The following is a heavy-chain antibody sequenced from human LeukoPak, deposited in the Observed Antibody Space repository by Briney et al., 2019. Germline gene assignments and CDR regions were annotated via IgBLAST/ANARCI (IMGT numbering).Heavy chain of an antibody. D-gene: IGHD3-22*01. CDR3: VKVAPSDYYDTTGYWGDH. CDR2: ISSSSSYI. V-gene: IGHV3-21*04. J-gene: IGHJ4*02. Sequence: GGSLRLSCAASGFTFSSYSMNWVRQAPGKGLEWVSSISSSSSYIYYADSVKGRFTISRDNSKNTLYLQMNSLRAEDTAVYYCVKVAPSDYYDTTGYWGDHWGQGTLVTVSS. CDR1: GFTFSSYS.